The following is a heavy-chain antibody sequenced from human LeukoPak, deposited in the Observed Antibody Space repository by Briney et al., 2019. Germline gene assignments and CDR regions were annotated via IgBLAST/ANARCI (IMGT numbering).Heavy chain of an antibody. CDR2: ISRSSSSI. CDR3: AVSSITYYYMDV. J-gene: IGHJ6*03. D-gene: IGHD2-2*01. Sequence: VSYISRSSSSIKSADSVKGRSTISRDNAKNSLYLQMNSLRAEDTAVYYCAVSSITYYYMDVWGKGTTVTVSS. V-gene: IGHV3-48*01.